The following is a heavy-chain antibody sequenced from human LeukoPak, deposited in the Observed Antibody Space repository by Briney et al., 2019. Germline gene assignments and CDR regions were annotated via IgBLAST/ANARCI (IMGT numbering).Heavy chain of an antibody. CDR2: IYASGST. Sequence: SETLSLTCTVSGGSISSSNYCWSWVRQSAGKGLESIGRIYASGSTNYNPSLKSRVTISLDTFKNQLSLKLTSVTAADTAVYYCAGALARSLQWLSPLDYWGQGTLVTVSS. V-gene: IGHV4-61*02. J-gene: IGHJ4*02. D-gene: IGHD6-19*01. CDR3: AGALARSLQWLSPLDY. CDR1: GGSISSSNYC.